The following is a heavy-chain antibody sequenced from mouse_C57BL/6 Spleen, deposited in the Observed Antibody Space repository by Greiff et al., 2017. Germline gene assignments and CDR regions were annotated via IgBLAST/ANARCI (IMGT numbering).Heavy chain of an antibody. J-gene: IGHJ4*01. CDR2: IYPKDGSN. CDR1: GYTFTSYD. V-gene: IGHV1-85*01. D-gene: IGHD4-1*01. Sequence: QVQLQQSGPELVKPGASVKLSCKASGYTFTSYDINWVKQRPGQGLEWIGWIYPKDGSNTYNEQFKGKAPLTVDTSSSTAYMELLSLTSAASAVYVCSRSGCNYAMDYWGQGTSVTVSS. CDR3: SRSGCNYAMDY.